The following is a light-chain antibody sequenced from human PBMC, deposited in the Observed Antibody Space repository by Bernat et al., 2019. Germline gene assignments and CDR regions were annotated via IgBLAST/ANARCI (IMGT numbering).Light chain of an antibody. CDR2: EVT. Sequence: QSALTQPRSVSGSPGQSVTISCTGTSSDVGAYNYVSWSQHHPGKAPKLMIYEVTKRPSGVPDRFSGSKSGNTASLTVSGLQAEDEADYYCSSYGGSSNFKVFGTGTKVNVL. J-gene: IGLJ1*01. CDR1: SSDVGAYNY. CDR3: SSYGGSSNFKV. V-gene: IGLV2-8*01.